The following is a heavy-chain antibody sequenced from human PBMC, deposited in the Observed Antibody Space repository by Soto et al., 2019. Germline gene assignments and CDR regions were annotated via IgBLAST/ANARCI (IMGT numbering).Heavy chain of an antibody. J-gene: IGHJ4*02. CDR2: ISYDGSNK. CDR1: GFTFSSYG. D-gene: IGHD1-26*01. Sequence: QVQLVESGGGVVQPGRSLRLSCAASGFTFSSYGMHWVRQAPGKGLEWVAVISYDGSNKYYADSVKGRFTISRDNSKNTLYLQMNSLRAEDTAVYYGAKDRGGSYYALDYWGQGTLVTVSS. CDR3: AKDRGGSYYALDY. V-gene: IGHV3-30*18.